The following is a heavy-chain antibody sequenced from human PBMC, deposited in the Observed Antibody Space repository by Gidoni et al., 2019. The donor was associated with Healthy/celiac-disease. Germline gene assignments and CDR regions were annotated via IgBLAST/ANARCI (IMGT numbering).Heavy chain of an antibody. D-gene: IGHD6-19*01. CDR1: GFTFSSYG. J-gene: IGHJ4*02. CDR2: ISYDGSNK. CDR3: AKGASAVSGLILLDY. V-gene: IGHV3-30*18. Sequence: VQLMESGGGVVQPGRSLKLSCAASGFTFSSYGMHWVRQAPGKGLEWVAVISYDGSNKYFADSVKGRFTISRDNYKNTLYLQMNSLRAEDTALYYCAKGASAVSGLILLDYWGQGTLVTVSS.